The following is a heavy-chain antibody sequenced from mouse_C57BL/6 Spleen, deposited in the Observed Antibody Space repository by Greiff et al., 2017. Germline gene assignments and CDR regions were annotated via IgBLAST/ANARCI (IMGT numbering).Heavy chain of an antibody. CDR2: ISYDGSN. D-gene: IGHD2-4*01. Sequence: ESGPGLVKPSQSLSLTCSVTGYSITSGYYWNWIRQFPGNKLEWMGYISYDGSNNYNPSLKNRISITRDTSKNQFFLKLNSVTTEDTATYYCARIYYDYDVYFDVWGTGTTVTVSS. V-gene: IGHV3-6*01. CDR1: GYSITSGYY. CDR3: ARIYYDYDVYFDV. J-gene: IGHJ1*03.